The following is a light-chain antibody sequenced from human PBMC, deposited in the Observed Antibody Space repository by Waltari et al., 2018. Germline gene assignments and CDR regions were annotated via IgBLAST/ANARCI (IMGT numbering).Light chain of an antibody. V-gene: IGLV2-14*03. Sequence: QSALTQPASVSGSPGQSITISCTGTNSDVGFYNYVSWYQQHPGKAPKLLIYDVSVRPSWVSNRLSGSKSGNTASLTISGLQAEDEADYYCNSYTGSSSWVFGGGTRLTVL. J-gene: IGLJ3*02. CDR2: DVS. CDR3: NSYTGSSSWV. CDR1: NSDVGFYNY.